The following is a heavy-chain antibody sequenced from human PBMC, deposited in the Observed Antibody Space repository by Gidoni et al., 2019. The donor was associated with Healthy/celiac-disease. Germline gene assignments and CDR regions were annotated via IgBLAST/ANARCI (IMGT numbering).Heavy chain of an antibody. Sequence: QVQLVESGGGVVQPGRSLRLSCAASGFTFSSYGMHWVRQAPGRGLEWVAVIWYDGSNKYYADSVKGRFTISRDNSKNTLYLQMNSLRAEDTAVYYCARGGWPDDAFDIWGQGTMVTVSS. J-gene: IGHJ3*02. CDR3: ARGGWPDDAFDI. CDR1: GFTFSSYG. CDR2: IWYDGSNK. V-gene: IGHV3-33*01.